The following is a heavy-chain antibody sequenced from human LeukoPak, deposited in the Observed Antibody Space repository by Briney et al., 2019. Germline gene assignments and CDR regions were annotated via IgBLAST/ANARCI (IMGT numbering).Heavy chain of an antibody. D-gene: IGHD5-18*01. CDR2: IYYSGST. CDR3: ATYTAMVPGFDY. CDR1: GGSISSYY. J-gene: IGHJ4*02. V-gene: IGHV4-59*08. Sequence: PSETLSLTCTVSGGSISSYYWSWIRQSPGKGLEWIGYIYYSGSTSYNPSLKSRVTISVDTSKNQFSLKLSSVSAADTAVYYCATYTAMVPGFDYWGQGTLVTVSS.